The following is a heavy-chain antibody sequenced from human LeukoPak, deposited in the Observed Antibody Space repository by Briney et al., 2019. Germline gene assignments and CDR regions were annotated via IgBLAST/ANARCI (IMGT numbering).Heavy chain of an antibody. D-gene: IGHD2-2*01. CDR2: IYYTGST. V-gene: IGHV4-59*01. Sequence: SETLSLTCTVSGGSIDSYYRSWIRQPPGKGLAWIGYIYYTGSTEYHPSLKSRVTISLDTSKNQFSLKLTSVTAADTAVYYCARVYQSAEYYFDYWGQGNLVSVSS. CDR1: GGSIDSYY. CDR3: ARVYQSAEYYFDY. J-gene: IGHJ4*02.